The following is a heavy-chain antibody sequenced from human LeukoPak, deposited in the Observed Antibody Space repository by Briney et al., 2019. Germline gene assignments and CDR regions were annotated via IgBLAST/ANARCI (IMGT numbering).Heavy chain of an antibody. Sequence: SETLSLTCTVSGGSISSYYWSWVRQPPGKGLEWIGYIYYRGSTNYNPSLKRRVTISVDTSKNQFSLKLSSVTAADTAVYYCARGEFISNVGWFDPWGQGTLVTVSS. CDR2: IYYRGST. CDR3: ARGEFISNVGWFDP. V-gene: IGHV4-59*01. CDR1: GGSISSYY. J-gene: IGHJ5*02. D-gene: IGHD3-10*01.